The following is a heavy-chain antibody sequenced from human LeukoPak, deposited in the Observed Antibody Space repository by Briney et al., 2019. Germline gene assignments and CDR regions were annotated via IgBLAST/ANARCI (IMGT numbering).Heavy chain of an antibody. D-gene: IGHD4-17*01. CDR3: ARTYIAPLPYGDSVCFDY. CDR1: GGSISSYY. J-gene: IGHJ4*02. Sequence: SETLSLTCTVSGGSISSYYWSWIRQPPGKGLEWIGYIYYSGSTNYNPSLKSRVTISVDTSKNQFSLKLSSVTAADTAVYYCARTYIAPLPYGDSVCFDYWGQGTLVTVSS. CDR2: IYYSGST. V-gene: IGHV4-59*08.